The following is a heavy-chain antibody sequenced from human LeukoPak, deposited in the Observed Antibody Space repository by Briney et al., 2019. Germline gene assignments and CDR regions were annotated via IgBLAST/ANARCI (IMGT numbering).Heavy chain of an antibody. CDR1: GDSASSNSAA. D-gene: IGHD5-18*01. Sequence: QTLSLTCAISGDSASSNSAAWNWIRQSPSRGLEWLGRTYYRSKWYNDYAVSVKSRITINPDTSMNQFSLHLNSVTPEDTAVYYCARSGYSYGYAAMDVWGQGTTVTVSS. CDR3: ARSGYSYGYAAMDV. V-gene: IGHV6-1*01. CDR2: TYYRSKWYN. J-gene: IGHJ6*02.